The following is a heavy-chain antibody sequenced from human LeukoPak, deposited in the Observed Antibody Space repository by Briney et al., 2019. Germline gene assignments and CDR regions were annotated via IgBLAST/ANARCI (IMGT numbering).Heavy chain of an antibody. V-gene: IGHV4-59*02. CDR2: IYYSGSI. D-gene: IGHD4-17*01. CDR3: ARYPGASGDSYYFDY. Sequence: SETLSLTCTVSGGSVTTYHWSWIRQPPGKGLEWIGYIYYSGSINYNPSLNSRVTISLDTSTNEFSLKLRSVTAADTAVYYCARYPGASGDSYYFDYWGQGTRVTVSS. CDR1: GGSVTTYH. J-gene: IGHJ4*02.